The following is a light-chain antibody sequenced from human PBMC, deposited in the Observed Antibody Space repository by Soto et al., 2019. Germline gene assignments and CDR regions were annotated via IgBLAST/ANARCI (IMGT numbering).Light chain of an antibody. CDR1: SSNIGAGYD. CDR2: GNS. J-gene: IGLJ2*01. Sequence: QLVLTQPPSVSGPPGQRVTISCTGSSSNIGAGYDVHWYQQLPGTAPKLLIYGNSNRPSGVPDRFSGSKSGTSASLAITGLQAEDEADYYCQSYDSSLSGWVFGGGTKLTVL. CDR3: QSYDSSLSGWV. V-gene: IGLV1-40*01.